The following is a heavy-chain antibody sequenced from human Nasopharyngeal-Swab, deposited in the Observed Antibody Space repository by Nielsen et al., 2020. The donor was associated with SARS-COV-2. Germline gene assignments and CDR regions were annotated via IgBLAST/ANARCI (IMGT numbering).Heavy chain of an antibody. Sequence: GESLKISCAASGFTFSSYEMNWVRQAPGKGLEWVSSISSSSSYTHQEDTVRGRFTISRDNAKNSLYLQMNSLRADDTAVYYCARAAAGVGGAFDIWGRGTMVTVS. CDR3: ARAAAGVGGAFDI. J-gene: IGHJ3*02. V-gene: IGHV3-21*01. D-gene: IGHD6-13*01. CDR2: ISSSSSYT. CDR1: GFTFSSYE.